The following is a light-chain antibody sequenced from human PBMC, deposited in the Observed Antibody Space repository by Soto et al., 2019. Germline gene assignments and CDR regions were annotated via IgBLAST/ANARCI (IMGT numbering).Light chain of an antibody. CDR3: QQRSNWTPIT. V-gene: IGKV3D-20*02. Sequence: EIFLTESPGPLSLSPGERATLAFIAIQSVSSSYLAWYQQKPGQAPRLLIYGASSRATGIPARFSGSGSETDFTLTISSLEPEDFAVYYCQQRSNWTPITFGQGTRLEIK. CDR1: QSVSSSY. CDR2: GAS. J-gene: IGKJ5*01.